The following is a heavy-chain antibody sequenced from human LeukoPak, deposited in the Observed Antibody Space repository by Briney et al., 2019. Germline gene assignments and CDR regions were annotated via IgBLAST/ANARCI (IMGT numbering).Heavy chain of an antibody. V-gene: IGHV4-59*01. CDR2: IYYSGST. CDR3: ARGGYYFDY. CDR1: GGSMSSYY. Sequence: SETLSLTCTVSGGSMSSYYWSWIRQPPGRGLEWIGYIYYSGSTNYSPSLKGRVTILVDTSKNQFSQKLTSVTAADTAVYYCARGGYYFDYWGQGTLVTVSS. J-gene: IGHJ4*02. D-gene: IGHD3-16*01.